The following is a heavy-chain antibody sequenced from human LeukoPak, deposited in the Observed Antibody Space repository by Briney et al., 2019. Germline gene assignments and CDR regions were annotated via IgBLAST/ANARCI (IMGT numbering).Heavy chain of an antibody. D-gene: IGHD6-19*01. CDR3: ARSSYSSGTTS. V-gene: IGHV4-30-2*01. CDR1: GGSISSGGYY. J-gene: IGHJ5*02. CDR2: IYHSGST. Sequence: SETLSLTCTVSGGSISSGGYYWSWIRQPPGKGLEWIGYIYHSGSTYYNPSLKSRVTISVDTSKNQFSLKLSSVTAADTAVYYCARSSYSSGTTSWGQGTLVTVSS.